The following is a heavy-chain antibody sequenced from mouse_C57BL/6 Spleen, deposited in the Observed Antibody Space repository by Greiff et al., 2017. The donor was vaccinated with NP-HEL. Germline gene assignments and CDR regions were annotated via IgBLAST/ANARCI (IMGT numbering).Heavy chain of an antibody. CDR1: GFNIKDDY. J-gene: IGHJ2*01. CDR2: IDPENGDT. V-gene: IGHV14-4*01. Sequence: EVQLQQSGAELVRPGASVKLSCTASGFNIKDDYMHWVKQRPEQGLEWIGWIDPENGDTEYASKFQGKATITADTSSNTAYLQLSSLTSEDTAVYYCTTGDYDGYWGQGTTLTVSS. CDR3: TTGDYDGY. D-gene: IGHD2-4*01.